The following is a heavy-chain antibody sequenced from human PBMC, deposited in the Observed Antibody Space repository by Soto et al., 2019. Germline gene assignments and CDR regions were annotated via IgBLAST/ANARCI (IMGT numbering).Heavy chain of an antibody. V-gene: IGHV5-10-1*01. J-gene: IGHJ6*02. D-gene: IGHD6-19*01. Sequence: GESLKISCKGSGYSFTSYWISWVRQMPGKGLEWMGRIDPSDSYTNYSPSFQGHVTISADKSISTAYLQWSSLKASDTAMYYCAFIPGYAVGGNENGMDVWGQGTTVTVSS. CDR1: GYSFTSYW. CDR2: IDPSDSYT. CDR3: AFIPGYAVGGNENGMDV.